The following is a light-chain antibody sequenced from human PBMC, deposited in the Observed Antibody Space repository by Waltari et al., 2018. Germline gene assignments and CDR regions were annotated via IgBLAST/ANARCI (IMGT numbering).Light chain of an antibody. CDR3: CSYAGDSTLI. J-gene: IGLJ2*01. Sequence: QSALTQPASVSGSPGQSITISSTGTSSNVGGYTLVSWYQQHPGKAPQLIIYEVNKRPLGISHRFSGSKSGNTASLTISGLQADDESDYYCCSYAGDSTLIFGGGTKLTVL. CDR2: EVN. CDR1: SSNVGGYTL. V-gene: IGLV2-23*02.